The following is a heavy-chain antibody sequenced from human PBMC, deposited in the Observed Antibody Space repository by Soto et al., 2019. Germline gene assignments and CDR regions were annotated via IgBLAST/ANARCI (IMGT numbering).Heavy chain of an antibody. D-gene: IGHD6-19*01. CDR3: AREGGRGWSLDAFDI. CDR1: GFTVSSNY. CDR2: IYSGVST. Sequence: EVQLVESGGGLIQPGGSLRLSCAASGFTVSSNYMSWVRQAPGKGLEWVSVIYSGVSTYYADSVKGRFTISRDNSKNTLYLQMNSLRAEDTAVYYCAREGGRGWSLDAFDIWGQGTMVTVSS. J-gene: IGHJ3*02. V-gene: IGHV3-53*01.